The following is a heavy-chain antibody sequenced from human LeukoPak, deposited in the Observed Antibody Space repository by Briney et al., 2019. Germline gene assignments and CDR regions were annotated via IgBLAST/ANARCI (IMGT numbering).Heavy chain of an antibody. D-gene: IGHD6-13*01. J-gene: IGHJ4*02. CDR2: IYYSGST. V-gene: IGHV4-39*01. Sequence: PSETLSLTCTVSGGSISSSSYYWGWIRQPPGKGLEWIGSIYYSGSTYYNPSLKSRVTISVDTSKNQFSLKLSSVTAADTAVYYCASRYNSSWYAGDYWGQGTLVTVSS. CDR1: GGSISSSSYY. CDR3: ASRYNSSWYAGDY.